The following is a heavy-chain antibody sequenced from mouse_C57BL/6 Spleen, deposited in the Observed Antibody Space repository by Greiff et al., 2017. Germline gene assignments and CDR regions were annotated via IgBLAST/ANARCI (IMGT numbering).Heavy chain of an antibody. Sequence: QVQLKQPGAELVRPGSSVKLSCKASGYTFTSYWMDWVKQRPGQGLEWIGNIYPSDGGTHYNQKFKDKATLTVDKSSSTAYMHLSSLTSEDSAVYYCSRRDLNRAWFAYWGQGTLVTVSA. J-gene: IGHJ3*01. V-gene: IGHV1-61*01. CDR1: GYTFTSYW. CDR2: IYPSDGGT. CDR3: SRRDLNRAWFAY. D-gene: IGHD3-3*01.